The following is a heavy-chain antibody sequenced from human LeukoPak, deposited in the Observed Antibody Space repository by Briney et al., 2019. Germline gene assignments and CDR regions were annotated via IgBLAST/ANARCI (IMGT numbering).Heavy chain of an antibody. D-gene: IGHD2-8*02. CDR1: GFTFSSYG. V-gene: IGHV3-33*01. J-gene: IGHJ4*02. CDR2: IWSDGSNK. CDR3: ARDIWSADY. Sequence: PGGGLRLSCAASGFTFSSYGMHWVRQAPGKGLEWVAVIWSDGSNKYYADSVQGRFTISRENSKNTLYLQMNSLRAEDTAVYYCARDIWSADYWGQGTLVTVSS.